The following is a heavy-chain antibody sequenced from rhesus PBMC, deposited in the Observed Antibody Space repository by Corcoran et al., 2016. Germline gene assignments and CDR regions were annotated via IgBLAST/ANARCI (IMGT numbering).Heavy chain of an antibody. J-gene: IGHJ4*01. Sequence: QLQLQESGPGLVKPSEPLSLTCAVSGGSFSGYSRGWIRQPPGKGLGWVGFIRGSSGSTDYNPSLKSRVTISTDTSKDQFSLKLSSVTAADTAVYYCARSTTMVHDYWGQGVLVTVSS. CDR3: ARSTTMVHDY. D-gene: IGHD4-17*01. CDR1: GGSFSGYS. CDR2: IRGSSGST. V-gene: IGHV4-165*01.